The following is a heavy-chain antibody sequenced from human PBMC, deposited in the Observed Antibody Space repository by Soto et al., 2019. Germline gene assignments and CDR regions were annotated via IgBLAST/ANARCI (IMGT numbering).Heavy chain of an antibody. CDR3: ASSRVYSSSWYYYYYGMDV. D-gene: IGHD6-13*01. V-gene: IGHV3-30-3*01. Sequence: QVQLVESGGGVVQPGRSLRLSCAASGFTFSSYAMHWVRQAPGKGLEWVAVISYDGSNKYYADSVKGRFTISRDNSKNTLYLQMNSLRAEDTAVYYCASSRVYSSSWYYYYYGMDVWGQGPTVTVSS. CDR1: GFTFSSYA. CDR2: ISYDGSNK. J-gene: IGHJ6*02.